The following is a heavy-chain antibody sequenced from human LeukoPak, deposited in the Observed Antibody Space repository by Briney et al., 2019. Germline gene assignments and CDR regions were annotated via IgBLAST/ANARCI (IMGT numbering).Heavy chain of an antibody. D-gene: IGHD3-10*02. V-gene: IGHV3-48*03. CDR2: ISSSGSTI. J-gene: IGHJ6*04. Sequence: GGSLRLSCTTSGFTFSSYEMNWVRQAPGKGLEWVSYISSSGSTIYYADSVKGRFTISRDNAKNSLYLQMNSLRAEDTAVYYCAELGITMIGGVWGKGTTVTISS. CDR3: AELGITMIGGV. CDR1: GFTFSSYE.